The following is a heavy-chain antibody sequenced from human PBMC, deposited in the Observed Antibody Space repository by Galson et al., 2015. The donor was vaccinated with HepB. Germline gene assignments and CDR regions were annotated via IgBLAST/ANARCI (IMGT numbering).Heavy chain of an antibody. CDR1: GGTFSSYA. V-gene: IGHV1-69*04. J-gene: IGHJ5*02. CDR3: ARDRNGGNLRGWFDP. CDR2: IIPILGIA. D-gene: IGHD4-23*01. Sequence: SVKVSCKASGGTFSSYAISWVRQAPGQGLEWMGRIIPILGIANYAQKFQGRVTITADKSTSTAYMELSSPRSEDTAVYYCARDRNGGNLRGWFDPWGQGTLVTVSS.